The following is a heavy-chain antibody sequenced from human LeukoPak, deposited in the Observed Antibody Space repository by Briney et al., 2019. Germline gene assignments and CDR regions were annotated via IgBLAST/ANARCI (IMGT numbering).Heavy chain of an antibody. Sequence: GGSLRLSCAASGFTFSSYAMNWVRQAPGKGLEWVSAISGGGGGTYCADSVKGRFTISRDDSKNTLYLQMNSLRAEDTAVYYCAKEVGSSGYYYVPFDYWGQGTLVTVSS. CDR2: ISGGGGGT. J-gene: IGHJ4*02. D-gene: IGHD3-22*01. CDR3: AKEVGSSGYYYVPFDY. V-gene: IGHV3-23*01. CDR1: GFTFSSYA.